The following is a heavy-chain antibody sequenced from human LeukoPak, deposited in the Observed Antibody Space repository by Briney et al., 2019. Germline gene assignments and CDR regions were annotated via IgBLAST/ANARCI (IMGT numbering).Heavy chain of an antibody. V-gene: IGHV4-4*07. J-gene: IGHJ3*01. D-gene: IGHD6-6*01. CDR3: AIEYSSSSGKNAFDV. Sequence: PSETLSLTCTVSGGSISTYYWSLIRQPAGKGLEWIGRIYASGNTNYNPSLKSRVTMSLDTSKNQFSLRLTSVTAADTAVYYCAIEYSSSSGKNAFDVWGQGTMVTASS. CDR1: GGSISTYY. CDR2: IYASGNT.